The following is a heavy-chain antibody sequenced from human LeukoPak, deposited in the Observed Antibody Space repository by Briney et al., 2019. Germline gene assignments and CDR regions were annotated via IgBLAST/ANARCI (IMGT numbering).Heavy chain of an antibody. CDR3: AKDLGAAAAPFDY. CDR1: GFTFSSYA. J-gene: IGHJ4*02. V-gene: IGHV3-23*01. CDR2: ISGSGGST. Sequence: GGSLRLSCAASGFTFSSYAMSWVRQAPGKGLELVSAISGSGGSTYYADAVKGRFTIPRDNSKNTLYLQMNSLRAEDTAVYYCAKDLGAAAAPFDYWGQGTLVTVSS. D-gene: IGHD6-13*01.